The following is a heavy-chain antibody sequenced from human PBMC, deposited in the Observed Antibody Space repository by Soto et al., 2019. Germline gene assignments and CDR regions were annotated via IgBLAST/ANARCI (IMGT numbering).Heavy chain of an antibody. CDR3: ARDRGVAPPVAGITHYYDYMDG. CDR2: ISAYNGNT. V-gene: IGHV1-18*01. Sequence: QAQLVQSGVEVKKPGASVKVSCKASGYSFTNYGITWVRQAPGQGFEWMGWISAYNGNTNYAQKFQGRVTLTTDASTSTAYLELRSLRSDDTAVYYCARDRGVAPPVAGITHYYDYMDGWGKGTTVTVSS. J-gene: IGHJ6*03. CDR1: GYSFTNYG. D-gene: IGHD6-19*01.